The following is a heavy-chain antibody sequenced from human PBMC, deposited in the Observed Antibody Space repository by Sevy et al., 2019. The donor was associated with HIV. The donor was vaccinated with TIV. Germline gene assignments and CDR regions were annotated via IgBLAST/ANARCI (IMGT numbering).Heavy chain of an antibody. J-gene: IGHJ4*02. CDR1: GYIFGIYD. V-gene: IGHV1-18*01. D-gene: IGHD1-26*01. CDR2: ITPDRGDT. Sequence: ASVKVSCKASGYIFGIYDISWVRQAPGQGLEWMGWITPDRGDTNYAQKLQGRVTMTTDTSTHTSYMELSSLTSDDAGVYYCARGRAPDNGRYYFDSWAQGTLVTVSS. CDR3: ARGRAPDNGRYYFDS.